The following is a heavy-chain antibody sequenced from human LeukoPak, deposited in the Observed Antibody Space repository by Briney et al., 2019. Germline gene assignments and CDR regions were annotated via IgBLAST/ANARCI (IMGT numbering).Heavy chain of an antibody. V-gene: IGHV1-2*02. D-gene: IGHD6-13*01. CDR3: ARTGYSSSWFSYYYGMDV. J-gene: IGHJ6*02. CDR2: INPNSGGT. CDR1: GYTFTGYY. Sequence: GASVKVSCKASGYTFTGYYMHWVRQAPGQGLEWMGWINPNSGGTNYAQKLQGRVTMTRDTSISTAYMELSRLRSDDTAVYYCARTGYSSSWFSYYYGMDVWGQGTTVTVSS.